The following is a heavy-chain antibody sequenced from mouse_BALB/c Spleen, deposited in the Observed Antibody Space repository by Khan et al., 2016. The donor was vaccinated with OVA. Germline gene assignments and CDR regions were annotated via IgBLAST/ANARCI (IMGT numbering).Heavy chain of an antibody. Sequence: EVQLQQSGPSLVKPSQTLSLTCSVTGDSITSGYWYWIRKFPGNKLEYMGYISYSGSTYYNPSLKSRISITRDTSKNQYYLQLNSVTTEDTATYYYARYGYDYDGAFAYWGQGTLVTVSA. J-gene: IGHJ3*01. V-gene: IGHV3-8*02. CDR3: ARYGYDYDGAFAY. CDR1: GDSITSGY. CDR2: ISYSGST. D-gene: IGHD2-4*01.